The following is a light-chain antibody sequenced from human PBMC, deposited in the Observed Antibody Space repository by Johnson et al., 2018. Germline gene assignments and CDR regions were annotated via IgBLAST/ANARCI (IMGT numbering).Light chain of an antibody. V-gene: IGLV1-51*02. CDR3: GTWDSSLSAGNV. CDR1: SSNIGNNY. Sequence: QSVLTQPPSVSAAPGQKVTISCSGSSSNIGNNYVSWYQQLPGKAPKLLIYENNKRPSGIPDRFSGSKSGTSATLGINGLQTGDEADYYCGTWDSSLSAGNVFGTGTKFTVL. CDR2: ENN. J-gene: IGLJ1*01.